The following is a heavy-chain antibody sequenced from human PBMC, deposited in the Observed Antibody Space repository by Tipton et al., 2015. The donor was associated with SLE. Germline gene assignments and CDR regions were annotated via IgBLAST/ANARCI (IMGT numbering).Heavy chain of an antibody. Sequence: SLRLSCAASGFTFSDYYMSWIRQAPGKGLEWVSYISSSGSTIYYADSVKGRFTISRDNAKNSLYLQMNSLRAEDTAVYYCAKGPLTYYDFWSGSGAFDIWGQGTMVTVSS. CDR1: GFTFSDYY. CDR3: AKGPLTYYDFWSGSGAFDI. J-gene: IGHJ3*02. CDR2: ISSSGSTI. D-gene: IGHD3-3*01. V-gene: IGHV3-11*04.